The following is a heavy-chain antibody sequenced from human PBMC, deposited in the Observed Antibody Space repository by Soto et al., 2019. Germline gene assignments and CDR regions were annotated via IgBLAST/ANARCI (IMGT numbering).Heavy chain of an antibody. J-gene: IGHJ5*02. Sequence: QVQLVQSGAEVKKPGSSVKVSCKASGGTFSSYTISWVRQAPGQGLEWMGRIIPILGIANYAQKFQGRVXIXAXXSTSTAYMELSSLRSEDTAVYYCAISIAADNWFDPWGQGTLVTVSS. D-gene: IGHD6-13*01. CDR1: GGTFSSYT. V-gene: IGHV1-69*02. CDR3: AISIAADNWFDP. CDR2: IIPILGIA.